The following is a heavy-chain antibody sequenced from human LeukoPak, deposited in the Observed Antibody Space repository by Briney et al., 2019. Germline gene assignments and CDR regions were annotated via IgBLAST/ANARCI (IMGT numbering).Heavy chain of an antibody. V-gene: IGHV3-33*01. CDR1: GFTFSSYG. Sequence: GGSLRLSCAASGFTFSSYGMHWVRQAPGKGLEWVAVIWYDGSNKYYADSVKGRFTISRDNSKNTLYLQMNSLRAEDTAVHYCARGGPSIYHWFDPWGQGTLVTVSS. J-gene: IGHJ5*02. CDR3: ARGGPSIYHWFDP. CDR2: IWYDGSNK. D-gene: IGHD3-3*01.